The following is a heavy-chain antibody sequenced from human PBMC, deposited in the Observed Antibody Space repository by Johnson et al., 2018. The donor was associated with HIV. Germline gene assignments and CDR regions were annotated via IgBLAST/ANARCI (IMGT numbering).Heavy chain of an antibody. CDR1: GFTFSSYG. V-gene: IGHV3-30*02. Sequence: QEQLVESGGGVVQPGGSLRLSCAASGFTFSSYGMHWVRQAPGKGLEWVAFIRYDGSNKYYADSVKGRFTISRDDSKNTLYLQMNSLRAEDTAVYYCAKGDGYNYAFDIWGQGTMVTVSS. CDR2: IRYDGSNK. D-gene: IGHD5-24*01. CDR3: AKGDGYNYAFDI. J-gene: IGHJ3*02.